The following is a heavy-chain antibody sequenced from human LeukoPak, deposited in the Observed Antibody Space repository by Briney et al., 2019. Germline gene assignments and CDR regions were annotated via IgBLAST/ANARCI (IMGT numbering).Heavy chain of an antibody. CDR2: IYYSGST. Sequence: SETLSLTCTVSGGSISSYYWSWLRQPPGKGLEWIGYIYYSGSTNYNPSLKSRVTISVDTSKNQFSLKLSSVTAADTAVYYCARDIGLNWFDPWGQGTLVTVSS. J-gene: IGHJ5*02. CDR1: GGSISSYY. V-gene: IGHV4-59*01. CDR3: ARDIGLNWFDP. D-gene: IGHD1-26*01.